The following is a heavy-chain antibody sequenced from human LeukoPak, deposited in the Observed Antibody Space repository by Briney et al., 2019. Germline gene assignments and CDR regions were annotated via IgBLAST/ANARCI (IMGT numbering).Heavy chain of an antibody. CDR2: ISSSSSDT. Sequence: GGSLRLSCAASGFRFSDYYMSWIRQAPGEGLEWVSYISSSSSDTNYADSVKGRFTISRDNAKNSLYLQMNSLRAEDTAVYSCARANYGLDVWGQGTTVTVSS. V-gene: IGHV3-11*05. J-gene: IGHJ6*02. CDR3: ARANYGLDV. CDR1: GFRFSDYY.